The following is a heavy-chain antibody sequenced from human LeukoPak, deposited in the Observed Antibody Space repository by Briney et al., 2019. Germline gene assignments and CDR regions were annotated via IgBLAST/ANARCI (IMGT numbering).Heavy chain of an antibody. CDR2: IKQDGGQI. J-gene: IGHJ1*01. CDR3: ARGIYDTDSLGLYFDH. D-gene: IGHD3-16*01. CDR1: GFTISRYW. Sequence: GASLRPSCAAAGFTISRYWRTSVHQAPGKGLEWLANIKQDGGQIYYVDSVKGRFTTSRDNAKYSLYLQMNSLRAEDTAVYYCARGIYDTDSLGLYFDHWGQGTLVTVSS. V-gene: IGHV3-7*03.